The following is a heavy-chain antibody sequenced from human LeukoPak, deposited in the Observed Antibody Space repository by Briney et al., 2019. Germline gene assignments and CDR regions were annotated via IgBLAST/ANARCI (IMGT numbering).Heavy chain of an antibody. CDR2: ISYDGSNK. V-gene: IGHV3-30-3*01. CDR1: GFTFSSYA. D-gene: IGHD3-22*01. CDR3: AKDPPTYYYDSSGYYD. J-gene: IGHJ4*02. Sequence: QTGGSLRLSCAASGFTFSSYAMHWVRQAPGKGLEWVAVISYDGSNKYYADSVKGRFTISRDNSKNTLYLQMNSLRAEDTAVYYCAKDPPTYYYDSSGYYDWGQGTLVTVSS.